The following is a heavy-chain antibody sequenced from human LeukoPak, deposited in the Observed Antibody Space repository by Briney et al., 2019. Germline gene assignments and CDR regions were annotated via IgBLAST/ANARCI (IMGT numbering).Heavy chain of an antibody. D-gene: IGHD5-18*01. CDR3: ARVGSYGSFDY. Sequence: SETLSLTCTVSGGSVSSGSYYWSWIRQPPGKGLEWIGYIYYSGSTNYNPSLKSRVTISVDTSKNQFSLKLSSVTAADTAVYYCARVGSYGSFDYGGQGTLVTVSS. CDR2: IYYSGST. CDR1: GGSVSSGSYY. V-gene: IGHV4-61*01. J-gene: IGHJ4*02.